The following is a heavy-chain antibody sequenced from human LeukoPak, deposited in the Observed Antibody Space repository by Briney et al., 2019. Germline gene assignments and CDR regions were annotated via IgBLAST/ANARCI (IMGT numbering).Heavy chain of an antibody. J-gene: IGHJ4*02. CDR2: INHSGST. D-gene: IGHD6-25*01. CDR1: GGSFSGYY. Sequence: SETLSLTCAVYGGSFSGYYWSWIRQPPGKGLEWIGEINHSGSTNYNPSLKSRVTISVDTSKNQFSLKLSSVTAADTAVYYCAREYSSEGYWGQGTLVTVCS. CDR3: AREYSSEGY. V-gene: IGHV4-34*01.